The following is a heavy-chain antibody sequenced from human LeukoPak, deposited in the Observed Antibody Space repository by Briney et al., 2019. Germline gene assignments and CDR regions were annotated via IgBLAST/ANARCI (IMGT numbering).Heavy chain of an antibody. Sequence: SETLSLTCTVSGGSISSSSYYWGWIRQPPGKGLEWIGSMYYRGSTYYNPSLKSRVTISVDTSKNQFSLKLSSVTAADTAVYYCASDVKGMDVWGKGTTVTVSS. CDR1: GGSISSSSYY. J-gene: IGHJ6*04. V-gene: IGHV4-39*07. CDR3: ASDVKGMDV. CDR2: MYYRGST.